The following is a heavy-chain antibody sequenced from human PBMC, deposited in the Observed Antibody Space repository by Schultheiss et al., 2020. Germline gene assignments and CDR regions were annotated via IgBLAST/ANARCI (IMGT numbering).Heavy chain of an antibody. D-gene: IGHD4-17*01. Sequence: GGSLRLSCAASGFTFSSYGMHWVRQAPGKGLECVAVISYDGSNKYYADSVKGRFTISRDNSKNTLYLQMNSLRAEDTAVYYCARVNGDYGTHYYYYMDVWGKGTTVTVSS. CDR3: ARVNGDYGTHYYYYMDV. V-gene: IGHV3-30*03. CDR2: ISYDGSNK. CDR1: GFTFSSYG. J-gene: IGHJ6*03.